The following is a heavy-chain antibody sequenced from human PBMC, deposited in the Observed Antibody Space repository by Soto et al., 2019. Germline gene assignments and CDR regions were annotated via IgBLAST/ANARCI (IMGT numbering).Heavy chain of an antibody. D-gene: IGHD3-16*01. CDR3: AKYGDGFWRSPGMDV. V-gene: IGHV3-23*01. Sequence: GGSLRLSCAASGFTFSSYAMSWVRQAPGKGLEWVSAISGSGGSTYYADSVKGRFTISRDNSKNTLYLQMNSLRAEDTAVYYCAKYGDGFWRSPGMDVWGQGTTVTVSS. CDR2: ISGSGGST. CDR1: GFTFSSYA. J-gene: IGHJ6*02.